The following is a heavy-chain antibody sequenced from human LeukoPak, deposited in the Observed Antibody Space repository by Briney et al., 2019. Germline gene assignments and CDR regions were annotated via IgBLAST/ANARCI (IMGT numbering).Heavy chain of an antibody. CDR2: VYNNGKT. CDR1: GGSISRYY. D-gene: IGHD2-15*01. CDR3: ARDRAIGYSHPNKYFDP. J-gene: IGHJ5*02. Sequence: PSETQSLTCTVSGGSISRYYWNWIRQSPGKALEWIGNVYNNGKTKYNPSLRSRVTISLDTSKNQFSLNMNYVTAADTAVYYCARDRAIGYSHPNKYFDPWGQGTVTMVSS. V-gene: IGHV4-59*01.